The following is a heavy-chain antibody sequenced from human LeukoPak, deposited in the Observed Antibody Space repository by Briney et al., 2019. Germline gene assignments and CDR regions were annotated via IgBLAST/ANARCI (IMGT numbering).Heavy chain of an antibody. CDR1: GFTVSSNY. J-gene: IGHJ6*02. CDR3: ATPRFAIVSIWYSCYYYGMDV. CDR2: INSDGSST. D-gene: IGHD6-13*01. Sequence: PGGTLRLSCAASGFTVSSNYMSWVRQAPGKGLVWVSRINSDGSSTSYADSVKGRFTISRDNAKNTLYLQMNSLRAEDTAVYYCATPRFAIVSIWYSCYYYGMDVWGQGTTVTVSS. V-gene: IGHV3-74*01.